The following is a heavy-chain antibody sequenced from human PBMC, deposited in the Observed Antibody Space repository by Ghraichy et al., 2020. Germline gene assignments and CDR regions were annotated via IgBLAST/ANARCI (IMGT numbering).Heavy chain of an antibody. J-gene: IGHJ4*02. V-gene: IGHV1-18*04. CDR2: ISAYNGNT. CDR1: GYTFTSYG. CDR3: ARAPRVVVTAISDY. D-gene: IGHD2-21*02. Sequence: ASVKVSCKASGYTFTSYGISWVRQAPGQGLEWMGWISAYNGNTNYAQKLQGRVTMTTGTSTSTAYMELRSLRSDDTAVYYCARAPRVVVTAISDYWGQGTLVTVSS.